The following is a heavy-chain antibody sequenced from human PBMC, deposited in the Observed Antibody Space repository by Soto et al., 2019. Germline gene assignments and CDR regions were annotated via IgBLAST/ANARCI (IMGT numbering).Heavy chain of an antibody. Sequence: GVSMGLSCSAAGFTFGIHWMSWGRQDPGKGLEWVGNIKQDGREKYYADSVKGRLTISRDNSKNTLYLQMNSLRPEDTAVYYCARDSFSGGSCPDYWGQGTLVTVSS. CDR1: GFTFGIHW. J-gene: IGHJ4*02. CDR2: IKQDGREK. CDR3: ARDSFSGGSCPDY. V-gene: IGHV3-7*01. D-gene: IGHD2-15*01.